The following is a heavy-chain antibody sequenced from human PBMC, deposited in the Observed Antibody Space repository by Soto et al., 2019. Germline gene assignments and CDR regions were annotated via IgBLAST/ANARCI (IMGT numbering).Heavy chain of an antibody. V-gene: IGHV3-53*01. CDR3: ARDRVESGYPEHFQH. CDR2: IYSGGST. Sequence: GGSLRLSCAASGFTVSSNYMSWVRQAPGKGLEWVSVIYSGGSTYYADSVKGRFTISRDNSKTTLYLQMNSLRAEDTAVYYCARDRVESGYPEHFQHWGQGTLVTVSS. CDR1: GFTVSSNY. J-gene: IGHJ1*01. D-gene: IGHD3-22*01.